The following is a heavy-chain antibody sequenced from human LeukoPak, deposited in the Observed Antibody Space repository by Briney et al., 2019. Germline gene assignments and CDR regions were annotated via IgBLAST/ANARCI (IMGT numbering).Heavy chain of an antibody. D-gene: IGHD2-15*01. J-gene: IGHJ3*02. CDR3: ARPVVAATTPDTFDI. V-gene: IGHV3-48*04. CDR1: GFTFSNSW. Sequence: GGSLRLSCGASGFTFSNSWMSWVRQAPGKGLEWVSYISGSGSTIYYADSVKGRFTISRDNAKNSLYLQMNSLRAEDTAVYYCARPVVAATTPDTFDIWGQGTMVTVSS. CDR2: ISGSGSTI.